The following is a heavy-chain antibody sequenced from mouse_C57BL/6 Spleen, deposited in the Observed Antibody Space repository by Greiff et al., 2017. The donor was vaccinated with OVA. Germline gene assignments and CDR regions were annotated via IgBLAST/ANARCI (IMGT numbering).Heavy chain of an antibody. CDR3: ARGKDYSNYGWYFDV. CDR2: FHPYNDDT. Sequence: VQLQQSGAELVKPGASVKMSCKASGYTFTTYPIEWMKQNHGKSLEWIGNFHPYNDDTKYNEKFKGKATLTVEKSSSKVYVELSRLTSDDSAVYYCARGKDYSNYGWYFDVWGTGTTVTVSS. J-gene: IGHJ1*03. CDR1: GYTFTTYP. D-gene: IGHD2-5*01. V-gene: IGHV1-47*01.